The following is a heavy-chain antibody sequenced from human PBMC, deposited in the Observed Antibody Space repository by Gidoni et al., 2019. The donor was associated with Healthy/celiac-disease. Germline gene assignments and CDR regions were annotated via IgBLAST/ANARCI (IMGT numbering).Heavy chain of an antibody. CDR2: IRSKANSYAT. D-gene: IGHD5-12*01. CDR1: GFTFSGSA. J-gene: IGHJ4*02. Sequence: EVQLVESGVGLVQPGGSLKLSCAASGFTFSGSAMHWVRKASGKGLEWVGRIRSKANSYATAYAASVKGRFTISRDDSKNTAYLQMNSLKTEDTAVYYCTRSLGGYNYYNYWGQGTLVTVSS. CDR3: TRSLGGYNYYNY. V-gene: IGHV3-73*02.